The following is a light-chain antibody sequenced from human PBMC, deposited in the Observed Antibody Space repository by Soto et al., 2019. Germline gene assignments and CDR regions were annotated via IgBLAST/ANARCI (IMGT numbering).Light chain of an antibody. V-gene: IGKV3-15*01. J-gene: IGKJ4*01. Sequence: EIVMTQSPATLSVSPGERATLSCRASQSVSSNLAWYQQKPGQAPRLLIYGASTRATGIPARFSGSGAGTKFTLTTSSLQFKDFAVYSCQQYNNWPPVTFGGGTKVDIK. CDR2: GAS. CDR3: QQYNNWPPVT. CDR1: QSVSSN.